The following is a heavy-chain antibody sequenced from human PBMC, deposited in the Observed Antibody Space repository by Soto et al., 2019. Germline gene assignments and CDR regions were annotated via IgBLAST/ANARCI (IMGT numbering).Heavy chain of an antibody. CDR1: GFTFSSYA. CDR3: ATEYYYDSSGYYPN. J-gene: IGHJ4*02. D-gene: IGHD3-22*01. V-gene: IGHV3-23*01. Sequence: GGSLRLSCAASGFTFSSYAMSWVRQAPGKGLEWVSAISDSGGSTYYADSVKGRFTISRDNSKNTLYLKMSSLRAEDTAEYYCATEYYYDSSGYYPNWGQGTLVTVSS. CDR2: ISDSGGST.